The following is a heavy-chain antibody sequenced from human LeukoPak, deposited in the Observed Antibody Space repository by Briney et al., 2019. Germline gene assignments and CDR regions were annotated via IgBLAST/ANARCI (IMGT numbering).Heavy chain of an antibody. J-gene: IGHJ4*02. CDR1: GFTVSSNY. Sequence: PGGSLRVSCAASGFTVSSNYMSWVRQAPGKGLEWVSVIYSGGTTYYADSVKGRFTISRDNSKNTLHLQMNSLRAEDTAVYYCARDQYSYAHAAHWGQGTLVTVSS. V-gene: IGHV3-66*01. CDR3: ARDQYSYAHAAH. CDR2: IYSGGTT. D-gene: IGHD5-18*01.